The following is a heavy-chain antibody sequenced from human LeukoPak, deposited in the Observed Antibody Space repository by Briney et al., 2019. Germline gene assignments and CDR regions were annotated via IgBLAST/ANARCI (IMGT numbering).Heavy chain of an antibody. D-gene: IGHD3-10*01. CDR1: GGSFSGYY. V-gene: IGHV4-34*01. Sequence: PSETLSLTCAVYGGSFSGYYWSWIRQPPGKGLEWIGEINHSGSTNYNPSLKSRVTISVDTSKNQFSLKLSSVTAADTAVYYCGRGGRLLWFGGLVPSCWFGPWGQGTLVTVSS. CDR2: INHSGST. J-gene: IGHJ5*02. CDR3: GRGGRLLWFGGLVPSCWFGP.